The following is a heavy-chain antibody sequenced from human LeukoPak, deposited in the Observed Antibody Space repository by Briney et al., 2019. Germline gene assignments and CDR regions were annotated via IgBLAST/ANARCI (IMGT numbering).Heavy chain of an antibody. CDR1: GGSISSSSYY. V-gene: IGHV4-39*01. Sequence: SETLSLTCTVSGGSISSSSYYWGWIRQPPGKGLEWIGSIYYSGSTYYNPSLKSRVTISVDTSKNQFSLKLSSVTAADTAVYYCARLQGWERWLQLGYYGMDVWGQGTTVTVSS. D-gene: IGHD5-12*01. CDR3: ARLQGWERWLQLGYYGMDV. J-gene: IGHJ6*02. CDR2: IYYSGST.